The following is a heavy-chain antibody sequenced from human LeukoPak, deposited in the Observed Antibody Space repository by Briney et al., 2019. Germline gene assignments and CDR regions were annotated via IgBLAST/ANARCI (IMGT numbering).Heavy chain of an antibody. J-gene: IGHJ4*02. Sequence: SVKVSCKASGGTFSSYAISWVRQAPGQGLEWMGGIIPIFGTANYAQKFQGRVTITTEESTSTAYLELRSLRSEDTAVYYCASIDPRAYGTFDYWGQGTLVTVSS. V-gene: IGHV1-69*05. CDR2: IIPIFGTA. CDR3: ASIDPRAYGTFDY. D-gene: IGHD2-21*01. CDR1: GGTFSSYA.